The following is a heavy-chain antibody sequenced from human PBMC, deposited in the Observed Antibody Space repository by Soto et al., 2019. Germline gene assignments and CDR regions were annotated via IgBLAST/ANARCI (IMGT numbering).Heavy chain of an antibody. CDR1: GGSVSSGSYY. CDR2: IYYSGST. D-gene: IGHD3-10*01. CDR3: ARGTTDMVRGVIISYYYYGMDV. V-gene: IGHV4-61*01. Sequence: SETLSLTCTVSGGSVSSGSYYWSWIRQPPGKGLEWIGYIYYSGSTNYNPSLKSRVTISVDTSKNQFSLKLSSGTAADTAVYYCARGTTDMVRGVIISYYYYGMDVWGQGTTVTVSS. J-gene: IGHJ6*02.